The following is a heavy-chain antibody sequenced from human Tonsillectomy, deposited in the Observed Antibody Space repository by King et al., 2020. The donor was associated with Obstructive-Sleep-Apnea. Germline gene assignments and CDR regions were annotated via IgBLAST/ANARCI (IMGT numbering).Heavy chain of an antibody. D-gene: IGHD6-13*01. CDR1: GGSFSDYY. CDR3: ARGSGAAAVNWFDP. J-gene: IGHJ5*02. Sequence: VQLQQWGAGLLKPSETLSLTCAVYGGSFSDYYCSWIRQPPGKGLEWIGEINHSGSTNYNPSLKSRVTISADTSNNQFSLKLSSVTAADTAVYYCARGSGAAAVNWFDPWGQGTLVTVSS. CDR2: INHSGST. V-gene: IGHV4-34*01.